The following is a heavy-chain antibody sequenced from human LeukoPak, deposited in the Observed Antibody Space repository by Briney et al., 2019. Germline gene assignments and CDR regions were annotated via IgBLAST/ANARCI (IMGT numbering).Heavy chain of an antibody. J-gene: IGHJ4*02. D-gene: IGHD4-23*01. CDR2: IYYSGST. CDR1: GGSISSGDYY. Sequence: SETLSLTCTVSGGSISSGDYYWSWIRQPPGKGLEWIGYIYYSGSTYYNPSLRSRVTISVDTSKNQFSLKLSSVTAADTAVYYCARDLLNEGNHLDYWGQGTLVTVSS. CDR3: ARDLLNEGNHLDY. V-gene: IGHV4-30-4*01.